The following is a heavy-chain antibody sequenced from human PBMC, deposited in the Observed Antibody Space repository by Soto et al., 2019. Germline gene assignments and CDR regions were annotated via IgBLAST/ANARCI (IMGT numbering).Heavy chain of an antibody. CDR3: ARLPNSGINPPFDY. CDR2: VHDSGIT. Sequence: QVQLQESGPRLVKPSETLSLTCTVSGDSISSHYWSWVRQPPEKGLECIGYVHDSGITIYNPSLKSRVTISIDTSKNQFFLKLTSVTAADTAVYYCARLPNSGINPPFDYWGQGTLVTVSS. J-gene: IGHJ4*02. CDR1: GDSISSHY. V-gene: IGHV4-59*08. D-gene: IGHD1-26*01.